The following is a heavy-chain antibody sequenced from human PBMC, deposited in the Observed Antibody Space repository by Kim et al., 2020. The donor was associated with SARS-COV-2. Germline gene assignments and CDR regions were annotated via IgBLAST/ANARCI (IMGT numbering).Heavy chain of an antibody. CDR2: IYSGGST. Sequence: GGSLRLSCAASGFTVSSNYMSWVRQAPGKGLEWVSVIYSGGSTYYADSVKGRFTISRDNSKNTLYLQMNSLRAEDTAVYYCARDKPSSDYDILTGYPSRYYYDGMDVWGQGTTVTVSS. V-gene: IGHV3-53*01. D-gene: IGHD3-9*01. J-gene: IGHJ6*02. CDR1: GFTVSSNY. CDR3: ARDKPSSDYDILTGYPSRYYYDGMDV.